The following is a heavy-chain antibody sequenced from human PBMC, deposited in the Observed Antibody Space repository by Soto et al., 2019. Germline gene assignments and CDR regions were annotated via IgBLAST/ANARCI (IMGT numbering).Heavy chain of an antibody. CDR3: ARVIRGDIILSADLDY. Sequence: GGSLRLSCAASGFTVSRYWMNWVRQAPGKGLEWVANIKQDGSEKYYVDSVKGRFTISRDNAKNSLYLQMNSLRAEDTAVYYCARVIRGDIILSADLDYWGQGTLVTVSS. CDR1: GFTVSRYW. J-gene: IGHJ4*02. V-gene: IGHV3-7*03. D-gene: IGHD3-10*01. CDR2: IKQDGSEK.